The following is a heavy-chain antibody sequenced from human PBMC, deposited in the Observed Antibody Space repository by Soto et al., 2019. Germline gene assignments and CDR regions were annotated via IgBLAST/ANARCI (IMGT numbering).Heavy chain of an antibody. V-gene: IGHV3-74*01. J-gene: IGHJ1*01. CDR1: GFTFSNYW. CDR3: AKNRGAFLRDGLDY. Sequence: EVQLVESGGGLVQPGGSLRISCAASGFTFSNYWMYWVRKVPGKGLVWVSRIAADGSTTAYADSVEGRFSISRDNAKNTLYLQMSSLRPDDTALYYCAKNRGAFLRDGLDYWGQGTLVTVSS. D-gene: IGHD1-1*01. CDR2: IAADGSTT.